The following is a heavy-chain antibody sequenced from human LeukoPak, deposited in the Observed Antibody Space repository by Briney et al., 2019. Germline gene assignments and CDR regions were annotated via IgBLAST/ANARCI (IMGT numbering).Heavy chain of an antibody. CDR1: GFTFSSYS. J-gene: IGHJ3*02. V-gene: IGHV3-21*01. CDR2: ISSSSSYI. Sequence: GGSLRLSCAASGFTFSSYSMNWVRQAPGKGLEWVSSISSSSSYIYYADSVKGRFTISRDNAKNSLYLQMNSLRAEDTAVYHCARDWQYCGGDCYSIDAFDIWGQGTMVTVSS. D-gene: IGHD2-21*02. CDR3: ARDWQYCGGDCYSIDAFDI.